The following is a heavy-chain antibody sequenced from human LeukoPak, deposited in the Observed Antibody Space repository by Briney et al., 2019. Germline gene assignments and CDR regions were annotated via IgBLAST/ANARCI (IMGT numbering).Heavy chain of an antibody. V-gene: IGHV4-39*01. D-gene: IGHD3-10*01. CDR2: IYYSGST. Sequence: SETLSLTCTVSGGSISSSSYYWGWIRQPPGKGLEWIGSIYYSGSTYYNPSLKSRVTISVDTSKNQFSLKLSSVTAADTAVYYCARVHRWIWFGESPRYYYGMDVWGQGTTVTVSS. CDR3: ARVHRWIWFGESPRYYYGMDV. J-gene: IGHJ6*02. CDR1: GGSISSSSYY.